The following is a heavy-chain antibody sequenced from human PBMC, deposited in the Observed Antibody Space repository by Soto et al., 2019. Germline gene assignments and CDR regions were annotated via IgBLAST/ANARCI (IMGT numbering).Heavy chain of an antibody. V-gene: IGHV2-5*02. CDR1: GFSLSTSGVG. CDR2: IYWDDDK. Sequence: QITLKESGPTLVKPTQTLTLTCTFSGFSLSTSGVGVGWIRQPPGKALEWLALIYWDDDKRYSPSLKSRLTITKDTSKDQVVLTMTNMDPVDTATYYCAHSYSSGWYGSVDVWGQGTTVTVSS. D-gene: IGHD6-19*01. CDR3: AHSYSSGWYGSVDV. J-gene: IGHJ6*02.